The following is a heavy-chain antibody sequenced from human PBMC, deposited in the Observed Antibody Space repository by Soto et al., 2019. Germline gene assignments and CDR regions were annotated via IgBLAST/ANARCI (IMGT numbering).Heavy chain of an antibody. V-gene: IGHV3-30-3*01. CDR2: ISYDGSNK. Sequence: GGSLRLSCAASGFTFSSYAMHWVRQAPGKGLEWVAVISYDGSNKYYADSVKGRFTISRDNAKNSLYLQMNSLRDEDTAVYYCARDAGSWGYWGQGTLVTVSS. D-gene: IGHD3-10*01. CDR1: GFTFSSYA. CDR3: ARDAGSWGY. J-gene: IGHJ4*02.